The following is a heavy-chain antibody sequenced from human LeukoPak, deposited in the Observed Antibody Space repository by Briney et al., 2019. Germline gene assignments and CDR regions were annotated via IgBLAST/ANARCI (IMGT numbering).Heavy chain of an antibody. J-gene: IGHJ6*01. D-gene: IGHD4-17*01. CDR1: GFTISSYG. CDR2: ISTSSSTI. V-gene: IGHV3-48*02. CDR3: AKVVGLRPLGYDMDV. Sequence: GGSLRLSCVASGFTISSYGMNWVRQAPGKGLEWVSYISTSSSTISYADSVKGRFTISRDNAKNKLYLQMNSLRDEDTAVYYCAKVVGLRPLGYDMDVWGQRTTVTVSS.